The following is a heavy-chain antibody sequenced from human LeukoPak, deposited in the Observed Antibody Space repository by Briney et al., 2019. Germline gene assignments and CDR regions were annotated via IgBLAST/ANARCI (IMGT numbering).Heavy chain of an antibody. CDR3: ASPISGQSFDI. Sequence: GGSLRLSCAASGFNVSSSYMSWVRQAPGKGLEWVSIIYSGGATYYADSVKGRFTISRDKSKDTLYLQMNSLRDEDTAVYYCASPISGQSFDIWGQGTMVTVSS. CDR1: GFNVSSSY. J-gene: IGHJ3*02. D-gene: IGHD5-12*01. V-gene: IGHV3-53*01. CDR2: IYSGGAT.